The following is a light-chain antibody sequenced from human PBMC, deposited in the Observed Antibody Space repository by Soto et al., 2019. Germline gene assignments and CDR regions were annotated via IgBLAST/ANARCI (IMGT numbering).Light chain of an antibody. V-gene: IGKV3-11*01. CDR2: YTS. CDR3: QLTNSYS. Sequence: EIVMTQSPATLSSSPGETATLSCRASQYVGTRLAWYQHKPGQAPRLLIYYTSNRATGIPARFSGSGSGTDFTLTISSGYPDGFATYKDQLTNSYSFGLGIRV. J-gene: IGKJ1*01. CDR1: QYVGTR.